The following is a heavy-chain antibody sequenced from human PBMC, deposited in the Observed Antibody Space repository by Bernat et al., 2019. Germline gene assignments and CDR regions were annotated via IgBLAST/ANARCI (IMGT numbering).Heavy chain of an antibody. Sequence: EGHLVESGGALVKPGGSPKLSCAASGFTFSNAWMTWVRQAPGKGLEWVGRIKSNSVGGTADYAAPVKGRFTISRDDSKNAVFLQMNSLKTEDTAVYYCTTDHRDGYILDWGQGTLVTVSS. V-gene: IGHV3-15*02. CDR2: IKSNSVGGTA. CDR1: GFTFSNAW. D-gene: IGHD5-24*01. CDR3: TTDHRDGYILD. J-gene: IGHJ4*02.